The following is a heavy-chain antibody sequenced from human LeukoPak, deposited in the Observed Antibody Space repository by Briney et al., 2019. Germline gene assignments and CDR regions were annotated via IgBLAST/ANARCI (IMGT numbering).Heavy chain of an antibody. J-gene: IGHJ6*03. CDR2: INHSGST. CDR1: GGSITSTNW. V-gene: IGHV4-4*02. Sequence: SETLSLTCAVSGGSITSTNWWSWVRQPPGKGLEWIGEINHSGSTNYNPSLKSQVTISVDTSKNQFSLKLSSVTAADTAVYYCARLIRPTGPPLFYYYYYMDVWGKGTTVTISS. D-gene: IGHD3-9*01. CDR3: ARLIRPTGPPLFYYYYYMDV.